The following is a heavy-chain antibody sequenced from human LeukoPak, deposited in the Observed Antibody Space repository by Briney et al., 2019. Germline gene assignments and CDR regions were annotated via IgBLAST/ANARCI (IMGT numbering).Heavy chain of an antibody. D-gene: IGHD3-10*01. CDR2: VKSKTDGGTT. V-gene: IGHV3-15*01. CDR1: GFSFSHVW. Sequence: GGSLRLSCTASGFSFSHVWMNWVRQAPGKRLEWVGRVKSKTDGGTTDYAAPVKGRFTISRDDSENTLYLQMNSLKTEDTAVYYCTTHLWFGELLFNPWGQGTLVTVSS. J-gene: IGHJ5*02. CDR3: TTHLWFGELLFNP.